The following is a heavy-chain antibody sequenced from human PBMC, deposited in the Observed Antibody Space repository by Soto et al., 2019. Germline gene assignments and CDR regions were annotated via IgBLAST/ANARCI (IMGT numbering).Heavy chain of an antibody. V-gene: IGHV3-23*01. Sequence: EVQLLESGGALVQPGGSLRLSCAASGFTFSNHAMNWVRQAPGKGLEWVSTISDSGSTYYADSVKGRFTSSRDNSKNTLYLQMNSVKAKDTAVYYCARDPGGHYCTSTSCLYFFDHWGQGTLVIVSS. CDR3: ARDPGGHYCTSTSCLYFFDH. CDR1: GFTFSNHA. D-gene: IGHD2-2*01. CDR2: ISDSGST. J-gene: IGHJ4*02.